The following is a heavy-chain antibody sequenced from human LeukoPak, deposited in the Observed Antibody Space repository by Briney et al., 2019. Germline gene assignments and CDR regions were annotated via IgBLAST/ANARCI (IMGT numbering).Heavy chain of an antibody. D-gene: IGHD2-2*01. CDR1: GGSFSGYY. Sequence: PSETLSLTCAVYGGSFSGYYWSWIRQPPGKGLEWIGEINHSGSTNYNPSLKSRVTISVDTSKNQFFLKLSSVTAADTAVYYCARGGVVVPAAMRYYYYMDVWGKGTTVTVSS. CDR2: INHSGST. CDR3: ARGGVVVPAAMRYYYYMDV. V-gene: IGHV4-34*01. J-gene: IGHJ6*03.